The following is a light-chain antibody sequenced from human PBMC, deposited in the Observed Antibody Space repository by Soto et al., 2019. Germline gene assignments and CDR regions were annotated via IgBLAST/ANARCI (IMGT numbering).Light chain of an antibody. CDR1: RSDVGGYNY. CDR3: ISYTSSGSYV. V-gene: IGLV2-14*01. Sequence: QSALTQPASVSGSPGQSITISCTGTRSDVGGYNYVSWYQQHPGKAPKLMIYEVSNRPSGISNRFSGSKSGNTASLTISGLQAEDEADYYCISYTSSGSYVFGTGTKLTVL. CDR2: EVS. J-gene: IGLJ1*01.